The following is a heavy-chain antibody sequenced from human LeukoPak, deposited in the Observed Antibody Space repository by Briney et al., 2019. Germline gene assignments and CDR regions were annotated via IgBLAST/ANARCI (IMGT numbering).Heavy chain of an antibody. D-gene: IGHD3-10*01. CDR3: ALESRIMVRGRSWNP. J-gene: IGHJ5*02. CDR2: INPSGGST. Sequence: GASVKVSCKASGYTFTSYYMHWVRQAPGQGLEWMGIINPSGGSTSYAQKFQGRVTMTRDTSTSTVYMELSSLRSEDTAVYYCALESRIMVRGRSWNPWGQGTLVTVSS. V-gene: IGHV1-46*01. CDR1: GYTFTSYY.